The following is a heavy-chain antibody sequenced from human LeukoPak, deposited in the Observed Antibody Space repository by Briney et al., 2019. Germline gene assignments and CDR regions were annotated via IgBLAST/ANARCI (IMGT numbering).Heavy chain of an antibody. CDR2: ISYDGSNQ. Sequence: GGSLRLSCAASGFTFSSYSMNWVRQAPAKGLEWVAVISYDGSNQYYADSVKGRFTISRDNSKNTLYLQMNSLRAEDTAVYYCAKDKGGGYGNDGFDIWGRGTMVTVSS. CDR1: GFTFSSYS. CDR3: AKDKGGGYGNDGFDI. J-gene: IGHJ3*02. D-gene: IGHD3-16*01. V-gene: IGHV3-30*18.